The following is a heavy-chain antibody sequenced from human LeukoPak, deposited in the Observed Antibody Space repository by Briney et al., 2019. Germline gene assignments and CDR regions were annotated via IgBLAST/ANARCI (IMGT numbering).Heavy chain of an antibody. CDR2: LSDSSTLT. Sequence: RGSLTLSSPVSGFTFSSFGMNWVRQAPERGREWVSYLSDSSTLTFCADSVKGRFTISRDNDKNSLYLQLNSVSDEDTAVYFCAKVIRGGYGMDVWGQ. CDR3: AKVIRGGYGMDV. D-gene: IGHD3-10*01. V-gene: IGHV3-48*02. CDR1: GFTFSSFG. J-gene: IGHJ6*02.